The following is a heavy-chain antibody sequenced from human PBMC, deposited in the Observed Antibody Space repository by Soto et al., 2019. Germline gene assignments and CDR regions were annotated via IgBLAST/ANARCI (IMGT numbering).Heavy chain of an antibody. CDR3: ARDGWQQLGYYYYGMDV. CDR1: GFTVSSNY. Sequence: GGSLRLSCAASGFTVSSNYMNWVRQAPGKGLEWVSVIYAGGNTYYADSVKGRFTIARDKATNTLYLQMDSLKAEDTAVYYCARDGWQQLGYYYYGMDVWGQGTTVTVS. J-gene: IGHJ6*02. CDR2: IYAGGNT. V-gene: IGHV3-53*01. D-gene: IGHD6-13*01.